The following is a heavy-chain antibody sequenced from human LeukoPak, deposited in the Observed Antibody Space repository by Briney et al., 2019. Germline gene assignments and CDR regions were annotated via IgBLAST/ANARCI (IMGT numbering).Heavy chain of an antibody. D-gene: IGHD6-19*01. Sequence: PGGSLRLSCAASGFTFSNYWMSWVRQAPGKGLEWVANIKKDGSEKKYVDSVKGRFTISRDSAENSLYLQMNSLRAEDTAVYYCAREGGSGWYSGWFDPWGQGTLVTVSS. CDR3: AREGGSGWYSGWFDP. J-gene: IGHJ5*02. V-gene: IGHV3-7*01. CDR1: GFTFSNYW. CDR2: IKKDGSEK.